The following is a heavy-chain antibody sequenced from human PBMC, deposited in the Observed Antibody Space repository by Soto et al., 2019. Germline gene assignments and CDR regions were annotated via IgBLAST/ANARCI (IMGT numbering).Heavy chain of an antibody. D-gene: IGHD2-2*01. CDR1: GGSISSGGYY. CDR2: IYYSGST. Sequence: QVQLQESGPGLVKPSQTPSLTCTVSGGSISSGGYYWTWIRQHPGKGLEWIGYIYYSGSTYYNPSLQSRITISVDTSKNQFSLKLSSVTAADTAVYYCARSSTSANYFDYWGQGTLVTVSS. CDR3: ARSSTSANYFDY. V-gene: IGHV4-31*03. J-gene: IGHJ4*02.